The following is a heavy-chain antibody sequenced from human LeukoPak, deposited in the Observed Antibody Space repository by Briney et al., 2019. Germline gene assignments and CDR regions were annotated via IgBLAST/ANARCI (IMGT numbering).Heavy chain of an antibody. V-gene: IGHV4-34*01. CDR3: ARGKLRGYSYGANWFDP. D-gene: IGHD5-18*01. CDR1: GGSFSGYY. Sequence: SETLSLTCAVYGGSFSGYYWSLIRQPPGEGLEWIGEINHSGSTNYNPSLRSRVTISVDTSKNQFSLKLSSVTAADTAVYYCARGKLRGYSYGANWFDPWGQGTLVTVSS. J-gene: IGHJ5*02. CDR2: INHSGST.